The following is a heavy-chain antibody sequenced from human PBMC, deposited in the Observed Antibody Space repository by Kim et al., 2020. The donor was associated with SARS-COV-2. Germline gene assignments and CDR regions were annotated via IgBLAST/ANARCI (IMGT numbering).Heavy chain of an antibody. D-gene: IGHD6-13*01. CDR1: GYSFTSYW. Sequence: GESLKISCKGSGYSFTSYWIGWVRQMPGKGLEWMGIIYPGDSDTRYSPSFQGQVTISADKSISTAYLQWSSLKASDTAMYYCARLKIPSTSSSWQYYYYYGMDVWGQGTTVTVSS. J-gene: IGHJ6*02. V-gene: IGHV5-51*01. CDR3: ARLKIPSTSSSWQYYYYYGMDV. CDR2: IYPGDSDT.